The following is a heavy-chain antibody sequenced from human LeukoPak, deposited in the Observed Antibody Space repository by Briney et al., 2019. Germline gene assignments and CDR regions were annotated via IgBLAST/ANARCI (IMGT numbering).Heavy chain of an antibody. D-gene: IGHD3-10*01. Sequence: SETLSLTCAVYGGSFSGYYWSWIRQPPGKGLDWIGEINHSGSTNYNPSLKSRVTISVDTSKNQFSLKLSSVTAADTAVYYCARARSGYYYYYYGMDVWGKGTTVTVSS. V-gene: IGHV4-34*01. CDR1: GGSFSGYY. J-gene: IGHJ6*04. CDR2: INHSGST. CDR3: ARARSGYYYYYYGMDV.